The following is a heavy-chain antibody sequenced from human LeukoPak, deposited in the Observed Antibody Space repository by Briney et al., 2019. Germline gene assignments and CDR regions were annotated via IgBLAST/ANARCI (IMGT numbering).Heavy chain of an antibody. V-gene: IGHV3-64D*09. CDR2: VTSDGGST. CDR3: VKITSVTGGDC. Sequence: GRSLRLSCAASGLILSDYNMHWVRQAPGKGLEYVSTVTSDGGSTYYADSVKGGFTISRDNSKNTLYLQMSSLRAEDTAVYYCVKITSVTGGDCWGQGTRLTVSS. CDR1: GLILSDYN. D-gene: IGHD1-1*01. J-gene: IGHJ4*02.